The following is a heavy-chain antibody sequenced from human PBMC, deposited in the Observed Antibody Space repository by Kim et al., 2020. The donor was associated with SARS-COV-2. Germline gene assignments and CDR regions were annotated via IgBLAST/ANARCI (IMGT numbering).Heavy chain of an antibody. CDR1: DFTFSRYA. V-gene: IGHV3-23*01. CDR3: SRGPNGDYLGAFDG. D-gene: IGHD2-8*01. CDR2: IRVSGGVT. J-gene: IGHJ3*01. Sequence: GGSLRLSCAASDFTFSRYAMTWVRQAPGKGLEWVSSIRVSGGVTSYGDSVKGRFTISRDDSRKTLYLQMNSLRAEDTAVYYCSRGPNGDYLGAFDGWGQGTRVTVSS.